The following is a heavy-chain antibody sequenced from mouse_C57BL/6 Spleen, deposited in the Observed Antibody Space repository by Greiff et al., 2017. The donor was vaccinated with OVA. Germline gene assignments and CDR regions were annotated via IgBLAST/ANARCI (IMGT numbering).Heavy chain of an antibody. D-gene: IGHD2-2*01. J-gene: IGHJ2*01. Sequence: VQLQQSGAELMKPGASVKLSCKATGYTFTGYWIEWVKQRPGHGLSWIGEILPGSGSTNYTEKFKGKATITADTSTNTAYMQLSSLTTEDSAIYYCARSTMVTTEGYYFDYWGQGTTLTVSS. CDR1: GYTFTGYW. CDR2: ILPGSGST. CDR3: ARSTMVTTEGYYFDY. V-gene: IGHV1-9*01.